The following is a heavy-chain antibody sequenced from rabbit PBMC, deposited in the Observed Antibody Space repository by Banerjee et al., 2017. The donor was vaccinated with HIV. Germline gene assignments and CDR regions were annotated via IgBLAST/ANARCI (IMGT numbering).Heavy chain of an antibody. Sequence: QSLEESGGDLVKPGASLTLTCTASGFSFSNSYYMCWVRQAPGKGLEWIACIYAGSSGSTYYASWAKGRFTISKTSSTTVTLQMTSLTAADTATYFCAREGYGDGTGDYDLWGPGTLVTVS. J-gene: IGHJ4*01. CDR1: GFSFSNSYY. D-gene: IGHD7-1*01. CDR2: IYAGSSGST. V-gene: IGHV1S40*01. CDR3: AREGYGDGTGDYDL.